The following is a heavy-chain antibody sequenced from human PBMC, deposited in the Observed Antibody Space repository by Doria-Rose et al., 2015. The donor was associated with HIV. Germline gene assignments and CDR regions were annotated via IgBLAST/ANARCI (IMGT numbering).Heavy chain of an antibody. CDR3: ARIKSSRWYHKYYFDF. V-gene: IGHV2-26*01. Sequence: QVQLVQSGPVLVKPTETLTLTCTVSGVSLSSPGMGVSWIRQPPGKALEWLANIFSDDDSTSYTALKSRLSISRCTSKSQAVLPMTDMHPVDTATYYCARIKSSRWYHKYYFDFWGQGALIIVSA. CDR2: IFSDDDS. J-gene: IGHJ4*02. CDR1: GVSLSSPGMG. D-gene: IGHD6-13*01.